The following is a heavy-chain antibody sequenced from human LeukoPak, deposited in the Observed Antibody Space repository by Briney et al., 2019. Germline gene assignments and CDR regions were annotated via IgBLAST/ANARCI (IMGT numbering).Heavy chain of an antibody. CDR1: GYTFTGYY. J-gene: IGHJ4*02. V-gene: IGHV1-2*02. CDR2: INPNSGGT. Sequence: ASVKVSCRASGYTFTGYYMHWVRQAPGQGLEWMGWINPNSGGTNYAQKFQGRVTMTRDTSISTAYMELSRLRSDDTAVYYCARGPRGTTVTTPWGCWGQGTLVTVSS. CDR3: ARGPRGTTVTTPWGC. D-gene: IGHD4-17*01.